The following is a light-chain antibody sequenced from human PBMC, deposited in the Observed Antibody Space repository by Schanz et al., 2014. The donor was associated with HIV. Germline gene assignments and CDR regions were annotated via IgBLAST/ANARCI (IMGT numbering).Light chain of an antibody. J-gene: IGLJ2*01. Sequence: QSVLTQPPSVSGAPGQRVTISCTGSRSNIGAGYDVHWSQQLPGTAPKLLIYGNSNRPSGVPDRFSGSKSGTSASLAITGLQAEDEADYYCSSYAGSNNQVVFGGGTKVTVL. CDR2: GNS. CDR3: SSYAGSNNQVV. CDR1: RSNIGAGYD. V-gene: IGLV1-40*01.